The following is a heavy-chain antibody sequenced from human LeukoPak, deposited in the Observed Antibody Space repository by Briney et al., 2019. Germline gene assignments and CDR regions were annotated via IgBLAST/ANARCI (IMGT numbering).Heavy chain of an antibody. CDR1: GGSISSGGYS. Sequence: SETLSLTCAVSGGSISSGGYSWSWLRQPPGKGLEWIGYIYHSGSTYYNPSLKSRVTISVDRSKNQFSLKLSSVTAADTAVYYCARLRGVDTAMGYFDYWGQGTLVTVSS. D-gene: IGHD5-18*01. J-gene: IGHJ4*02. V-gene: IGHV4-30-2*01. CDR3: ARLRGVDTAMGYFDY. CDR2: IYHSGST.